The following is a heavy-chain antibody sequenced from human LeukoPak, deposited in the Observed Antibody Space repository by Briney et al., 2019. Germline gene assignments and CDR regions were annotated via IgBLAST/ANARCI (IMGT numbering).Heavy chain of an antibody. D-gene: IGHD6-19*01. V-gene: IGHV3-30*02. CDR1: GFTFSSYG. J-gene: IGHJ4*02. Sequence: GGSLRLSCAASGFTFSSYGMHWVRQAPGKGLQWVTFITYDGSNTYYADSVKGRFTISRDNSKNTLYLQMNSLRAEDTAVYYCAKDRIAVAGVFDYWGQGTLVTVSS. CDR3: AKDRIAVAGVFDY. CDR2: ITYDGSNT.